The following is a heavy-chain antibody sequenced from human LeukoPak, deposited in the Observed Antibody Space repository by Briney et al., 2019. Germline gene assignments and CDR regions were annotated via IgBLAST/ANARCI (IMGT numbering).Heavy chain of an antibody. CDR3: ARDRGGLIDTGTLIH. Sequence: GGSLRLSCAGSGFSFGPHAMSWVRQAPGKGLEWVSGIGGSDDSTHYADSVKGRFTISRDNSRQTLFLQMNSLRAEDTAVYYCARDRGGLIDTGTLIHWGQGILVTVSS. V-gene: IGHV3-23*01. D-gene: IGHD2-21*01. J-gene: IGHJ4*02. CDR1: GFSFGPHA. CDR2: IGGSDDST.